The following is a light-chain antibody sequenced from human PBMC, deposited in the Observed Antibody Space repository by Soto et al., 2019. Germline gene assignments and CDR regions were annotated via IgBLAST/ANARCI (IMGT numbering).Light chain of an antibody. CDR3: SSYTGSSTLV. Sequence: QSVLTQPASVSGSPGQSITISCSGSSCDIGDYNYVSWYQQHPGKAPKLMIYEVSDRPSGVSYRFSGSKSGNTASLTISGLQAEDEADYYCSSYTGSSTLVFGTGTKVTVL. V-gene: IGLV2-14*01. CDR1: SCDIGDYNY. J-gene: IGLJ1*01. CDR2: EVS.